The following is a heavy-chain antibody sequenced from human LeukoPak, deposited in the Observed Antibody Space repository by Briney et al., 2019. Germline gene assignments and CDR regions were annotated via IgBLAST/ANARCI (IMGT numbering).Heavy chain of an antibody. CDR1: GGSISSSSYY. V-gene: IGHV4-39*01. CDR2: IYYSGST. CDR3: ARLKRRDDYNWYY. Sequence: SETLSLTCTVSGGSISSSSYYWGWIRQPPGKGLEWIGSIYYSGSTYYNPSLKSRVTISVDTSKNQFSLKLSSVTAADTAVYYCARLKRRDDYNWYYWGQGTLVTVSS. D-gene: IGHD5-24*01. J-gene: IGHJ4*02.